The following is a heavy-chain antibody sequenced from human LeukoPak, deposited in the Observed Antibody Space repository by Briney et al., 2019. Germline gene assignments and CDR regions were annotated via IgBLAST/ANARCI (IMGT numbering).Heavy chain of an antibody. CDR3: ARGGTNNYYYYYGMDV. CDR2: ISSSGSTI. Sequence: PGGSLRLSCAASGFTFSSYEMNWVRQVPGKGLEWVSYISSSGSTIYYADSVKGRFTISRDNAKNSLYLQMNSLRADDTAVYYCARGGTNNYYYYYGMDVWGQGTTVTVSS. D-gene: IGHD2-8*01. CDR1: GFTFSSYE. V-gene: IGHV3-48*03. J-gene: IGHJ6*02.